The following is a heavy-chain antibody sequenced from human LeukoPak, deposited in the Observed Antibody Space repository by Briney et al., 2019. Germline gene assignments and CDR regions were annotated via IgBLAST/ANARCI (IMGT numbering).Heavy chain of an antibody. D-gene: IGHD1-1*01. V-gene: IGHV3-21*01. Sequence: GGSLRLSCAASGFTFSNYAMSWVRQAPGKGLEWVSSISSSSSYIYYADSVKGRFTISRDNAKNSLYLQMNSLRAEDTAVYYCASPTTAPPAFDIWGQGTMVTVSS. CDR3: ASPTTAPPAFDI. J-gene: IGHJ3*02. CDR1: GFTFSNYA. CDR2: ISSSSSYI.